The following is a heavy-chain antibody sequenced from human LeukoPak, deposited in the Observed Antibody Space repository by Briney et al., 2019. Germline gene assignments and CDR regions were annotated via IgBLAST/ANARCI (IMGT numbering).Heavy chain of an antibody. J-gene: IGHJ5*01. CDR1: GYIFTSYV. Sequence: ASVKVSCKGSGYIFTSYVITWVRQAPGQGLEWMGWIIAYNGNTNYAQKLQGRVTMTIDTSTSTASMELRSLRSDDTAVYYCARNSLIVQGRSNKTLNWFGPWGQGTPGT. D-gene: IGHD2/OR15-2a*01. CDR3: ARNSLIVQGRSNKTLNWFGP. CDR2: IIAYNGNT. V-gene: IGHV1-18*01.